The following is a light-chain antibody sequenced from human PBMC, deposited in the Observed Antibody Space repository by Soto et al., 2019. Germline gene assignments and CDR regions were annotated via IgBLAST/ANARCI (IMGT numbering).Light chain of an antibody. CDR1: QSVSIN. CDR3: QQYNNWPNT. Sequence: EIVMTQSPATLSVSPGERATLSCRASQSVSINLAWYQQKPGQAPRLLIYGASARATGIPASFSGSGSGTEFTLSISSLQSEDFAVEYCQQYNNWPNTFGQGTKLEIK. V-gene: IGKV3-15*01. J-gene: IGKJ2*01. CDR2: GAS.